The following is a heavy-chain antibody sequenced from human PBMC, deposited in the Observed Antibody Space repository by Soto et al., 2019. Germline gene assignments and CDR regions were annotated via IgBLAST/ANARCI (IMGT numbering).Heavy chain of an antibody. CDR3: ARDGGRHSGGIDY. CDR2: NIPIFGTA. D-gene: IGHD1-26*01. V-gene: IGHV1-69*01. J-gene: IGHJ4*02. Sequence: QVQLVQSVAEVKKPGSSVKVSCKASGGTFSSYSINWGRQAPGQGLEWMGENIPIFGTANYAQKCQGRVTSTADESTSTAYMERSSLRSEDTAVYYCARDGGRHSGGIDYWGQGTLVTVSS. CDR1: GGTFSSYS.